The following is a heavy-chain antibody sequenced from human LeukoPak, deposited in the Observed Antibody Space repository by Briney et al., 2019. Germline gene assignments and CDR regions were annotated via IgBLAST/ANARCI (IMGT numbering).Heavy chain of an antibody. Sequence: PSETLSLTCTVSGGSVSTGSDFLSWIRQPPGKELEWIGYIYYSGSTNYNPSLKSRVTISVDRSKNQFSLKLSSVTAADTAVYYCARGASYNWNLYYYSYYMDVWGKGTTVTVSS. J-gene: IGHJ6*03. D-gene: IGHD1-20*01. V-gene: IGHV4-61*01. CDR1: GGSVSTGSDF. CDR2: IYYSGST. CDR3: ARGASYNWNLYYYSYYMDV.